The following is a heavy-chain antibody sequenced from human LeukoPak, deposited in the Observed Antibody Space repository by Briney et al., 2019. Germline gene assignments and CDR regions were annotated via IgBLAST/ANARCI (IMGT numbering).Heavy chain of an antibody. D-gene: IGHD6-6*01. CDR3: ARGHSSSVDY. CDR1: GFTFSSYS. CDR2: ISSSSSYI. Sequence: GGSLRLSCAASGFTFSSYSMNWVRQAPGQGLEWVSSISSSSSYIYYADSVKGRFTISRDNAKNSLYLQMNSLRAEDTAVYYCARGHSSSVDYWGQGTLVTVSS. J-gene: IGHJ4*02. V-gene: IGHV3-21*01.